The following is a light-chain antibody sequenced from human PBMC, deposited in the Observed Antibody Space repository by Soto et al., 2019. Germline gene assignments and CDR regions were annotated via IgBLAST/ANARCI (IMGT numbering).Light chain of an antibody. CDR1: SSDVGTYNL. CDR2: EGS. CDR3: CSRAVGSTLV. Sequence: QSALTQPASVSGSPGQSITISRTGTSSDVGTYNLVSWHQHHPGKAPKLIIYEGSKRPSGVSNRFSGSKSGNTASLTISGLQAEDEADYYCCSRAVGSTLVFGGGTKLTVL. V-gene: IGLV2-23*01. J-gene: IGLJ2*01.